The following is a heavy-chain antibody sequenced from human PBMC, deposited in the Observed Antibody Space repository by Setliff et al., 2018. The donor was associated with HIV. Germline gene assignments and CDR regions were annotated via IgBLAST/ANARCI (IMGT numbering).Heavy chain of an antibody. CDR1: GFTFADFG. D-gene: IGHD6-19*01. CDR3: VGGIGWGFDY. CDR2: INWKGNST. Sequence: GGSLRLSCAVSGFTFADFGMSWVRQHPGKGLEWVSGINWKGNSTGYGDSVKGRFTISRDNARSSVYLEMTSLGADDSARYYCVGGIGWGFDYWGQGILVTVSS. J-gene: IGHJ4*02. V-gene: IGHV3-20*04.